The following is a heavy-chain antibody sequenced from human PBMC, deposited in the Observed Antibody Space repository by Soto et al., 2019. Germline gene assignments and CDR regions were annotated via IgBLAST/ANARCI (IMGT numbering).Heavy chain of an antibody. CDR3: ARDLSSCSSARCYSFYYGMDV. Sequence: EVQLVESGGGLVQPGGSLRLSCTASGFNFSRFWTHWVRQVPGRGLVWVAHINSDGSRTSYADSVKGRFTISRDNAKNTLYLRMNSLRVEDTAVYYCARDLSSCSSARCYSFYYGMDVWGQGTTVTVSS. J-gene: IGHJ6*02. CDR1: GFNFSRFW. D-gene: IGHD2-2*01. CDR2: INSDGSRT. V-gene: IGHV3-74*01.